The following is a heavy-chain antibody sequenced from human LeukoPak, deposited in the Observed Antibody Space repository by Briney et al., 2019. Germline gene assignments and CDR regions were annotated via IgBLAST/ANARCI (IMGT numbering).Heavy chain of an antibody. V-gene: IGHV5-10-1*01. CDR3: ARLQYYYGSGTQYPDY. J-gene: IGHJ4*02. D-gene: IGHD3-10*01. CDR2: IDPIDFHI. Sequence: GESLRISCQISGYSFTNYWINWVRQMPGKGLEWMGRIDPIDFHINYNPSFQGHVTISADKSISTAYLQWSSLKASDTAIYFCARLQYYYGSGTQYPDYWGQGTLVTVSS. CDR1: GYSFTNYW.